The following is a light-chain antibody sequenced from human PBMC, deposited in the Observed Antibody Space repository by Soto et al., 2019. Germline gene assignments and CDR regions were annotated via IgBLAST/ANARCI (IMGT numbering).Light chain of an antibody. CDR1: QSVSSVS. V-gene: IGKV3-20*01. J-gene: IGKJ2*01. Sequence: EIVLTQSPGTRSLSPGERATLSSRDSQSVSSVSLAWYQQKPGQAPRLLVYGASTRATGIPDRFSGSGSGTDFTLTISRLEPEDFAVYYCQQYGGSPLVTFGQGTKLEIK. CDR2: GAS. CDR3: QQYGGSPLVT.